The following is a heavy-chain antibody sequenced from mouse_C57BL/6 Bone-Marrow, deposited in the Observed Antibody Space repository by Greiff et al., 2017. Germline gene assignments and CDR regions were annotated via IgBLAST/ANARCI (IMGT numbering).Heavy chain of an antibody. J-gene: IGHJ1*03. CDR1: GYAFSSYW. CDR2: IYPGDGDT. Sequence: VQRVESGAELVKPGASVKISCKASGYAFSSYWMNWVKQRPGKGLEWIGQIYPGDGDTNYNGKFKGKATLTADKSSSTAYMQLSSLTSEDSAVYCCARATGRYFDVWGTGTTVTVSS. CDR3: ARATGRYFDV. V-gene: IGHV1-80*01.